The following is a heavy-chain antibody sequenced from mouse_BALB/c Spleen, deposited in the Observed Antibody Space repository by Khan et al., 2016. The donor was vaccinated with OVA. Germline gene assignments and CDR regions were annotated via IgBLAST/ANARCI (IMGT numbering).Heavy chain of an antibody. CDR2: IIPHIGET. Sequence: EVQLQESGPELVRPSPSLYISCTASGYSLTGYFMTCVIQSYGKSLQWFGRIIPHIGETFYNPSFKDQATLTVDASSNTAHMELRSVASEDSAVYYCTRIYRSDFDYWGQGTTLTVSS. J-gene: IGHJ2*01. CDR3: TRIYRSDFDY. D-gene: IGHD1-1*01. CDR1: GYSLTGYF. V-gene: IGHV1-20*02.